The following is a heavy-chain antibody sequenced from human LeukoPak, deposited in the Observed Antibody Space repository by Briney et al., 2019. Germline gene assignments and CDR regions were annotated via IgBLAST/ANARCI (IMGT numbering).Heavy chain of an antibody. CDR1: GFTFSNFW. J-gene: IGHJ4*02. CDR2: INSDGSDT. V-gene: IGHV3-74*01. CDR3: ARRGGIHLEYFDY. D-gene: IGHD3-3*01. Sequence: GGSLRLSCAASGFTFSNFWMHWVRQAPGKGLVWVSRINSDGSDTSYADSVKGRFTISRDNSKNTLYLQMNSLRAEDTAVYYCARRGGIHLEYFDYWGQGTLVTVSS.